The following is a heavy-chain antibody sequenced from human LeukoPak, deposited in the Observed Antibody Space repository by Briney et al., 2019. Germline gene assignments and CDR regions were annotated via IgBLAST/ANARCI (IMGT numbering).Heavy chain of an antibody. V-gene: IGHV4-59*01. CDR2: IYYSGST. Sequence: SETLSLTCTVSGGSISSYYWSWIRQPPGKGLEWIGYIYYSGSTNYNPSLKSRVTISVDTSKNQFSLKLSSVTAADTAVYYCARSDCGDAFDIWGQGTMVTASS. D-gene: IGHD2-21*02. J-gene: IGHJ3*02. CDR3: ARSDCGDAFDI. CDR1: GGSISSYY.